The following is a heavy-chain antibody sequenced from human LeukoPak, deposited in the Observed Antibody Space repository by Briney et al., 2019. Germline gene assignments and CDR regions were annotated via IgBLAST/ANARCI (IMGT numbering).Heavy chain of an antibody. J-gene: IGHJ4*02. Sequence: SETLSLTCTVSGGSISSYYWSWIRQPPGKGPEWIGYIYYSGSTNYNPSLKSRVTISVDTSKNQFSLKLSSVTAADTAVYYCARGGVAVALFDYWGQGTLVTVSS. D-gene: IGHD6-19*01. CDR3: ARGGVAVALFDY. CDR2: IYYSGST. V-gene: IGHV4-59*01. CDR1: GGSISSYY.